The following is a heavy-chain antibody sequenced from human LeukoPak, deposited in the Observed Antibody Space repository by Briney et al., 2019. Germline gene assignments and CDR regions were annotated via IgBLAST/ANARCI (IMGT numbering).Heavy chain of an antibody. J-gene: IGHJ5*02. CDR3: VRAYMSSWYFNWFDP. CDR2: ISYDGSNK. Sequence: GGSLRLSCAASGFTFSSYAMHWVRQAPGKGLEWVAVISYDGSNKYYADSVKGRFTISRDNSKNTLYLQMNSLRAEDTAVYYCVRAYMSSWYFNWFDPWGQGTLVTVSS. D-gene: IGHD6-13*01. V-gene: IGHV3-30-3*01. CDR1: GFTFSSYA.